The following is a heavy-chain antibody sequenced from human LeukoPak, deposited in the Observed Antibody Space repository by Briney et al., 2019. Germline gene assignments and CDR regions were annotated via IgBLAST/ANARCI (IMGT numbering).Heavy chain of an antibody. V-gene: IGHV4-39*07. Sequence: SETLSLTCTVSGGSISSSSYYWGWIRQPPGKGLEWIGSIYYSGSTNYNPSLKSRVTTSVDTSKNQFSLKLSSVTAADTAVYYCARAGDNVLRFLRLDYYYMDVWGKGTTVTVSS. D-gene: IGHD3-3*01. CDR1: GGSISSSSYY. CDR2: IYYSGST. CDR3: ARAGDNVLRFLRLDYYYMDV. J-gene: IGHJ6*03.